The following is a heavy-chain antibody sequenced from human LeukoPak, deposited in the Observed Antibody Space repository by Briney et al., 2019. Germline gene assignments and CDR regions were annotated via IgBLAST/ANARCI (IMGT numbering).Heavy chain of an antibody. V-gene: IGHV5-51*01. CDR3: ARHKGYGSSDNWFDP. CDR1: GYSFTSYW. Sequence: GESLQISCQGSGYSFTSYWIGWVRPLPGKGLEWMGIIYPGDSDTRYSPSFQGQVTISADKSISTAYLQWSSLKASDTAMYYCARHKGYGSSDNWFDPWGQGTLVTVSS. J-gene: IGHJ5*02. D-gene: IGHD6-6*01. CDR2: IYPGDSDT.